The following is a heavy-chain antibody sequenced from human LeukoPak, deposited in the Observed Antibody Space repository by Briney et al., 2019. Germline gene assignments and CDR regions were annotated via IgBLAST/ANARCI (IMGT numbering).Heavy chain of an antibody. V-gene: IGHV4-4*02. CDR2: IYHSGST. D-gene: IGHD3-10*01. CDR1: GGSISSSNW. Sequence: SETLSLTCAVSGGSISSSNWWSWVRQPPGKGLEWIGEIYHSGSTNYNPSLKSRVTISVDKSKNQFSLKLSSVTAADTGVYYCARDSRYGSGSYFYYYGMDVWGQGTTVTVSS. CDR3: ARDSRYGSGSYFYYYGMDV. J-gene: IGHJ6*02.